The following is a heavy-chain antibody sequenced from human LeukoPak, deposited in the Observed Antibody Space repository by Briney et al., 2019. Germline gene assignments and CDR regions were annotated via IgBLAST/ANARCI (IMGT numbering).Heavy chain of an antibody. CDR1: GGSIISSDYH. CDR3: ARHCCSGPAKRVFDI. D-gene: IGHD2-15*01. Sequence: SETLSLTCTGSGGSIISSDYHWGWVRQPPGKGLEWIGTISYSGNTDYNPSLRSRVTISVDTSNNPFSLRLGSVTAAHTAVYHCARHCCSGPAKRVFDIWGQGTMVTVSS. J-gene: IGHJ3*02. CDR2: ISYSGNT. V-gene: IGHV4-39*01.